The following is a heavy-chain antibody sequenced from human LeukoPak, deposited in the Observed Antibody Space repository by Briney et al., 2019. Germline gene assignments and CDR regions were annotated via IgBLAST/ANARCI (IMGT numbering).Heavy chain of an antibody. D-gene: IGHD2-21*02. CDR2: ISGSGGST. J-gene: IGHJ6*02. CDR1: GFTFSSYS. Sequence: GGSLRLSCAASGFTFSSYSMNWVRQAPGKGLEWVSAISGSGGSTYYADSVKGRFTISRDNSKNTLYLQMNSLRAEDTAVYYCAKDFLAYCGGDCYPYYYYGMDVWGQGTTVTVSS. V-gene: IGHV3-23*01. CDR3: AKDFLAYCGGDCYPYYYYGMDV.